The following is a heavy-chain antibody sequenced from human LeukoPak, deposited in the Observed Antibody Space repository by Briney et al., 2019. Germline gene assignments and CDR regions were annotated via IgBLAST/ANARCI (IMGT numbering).Heavy chain of an antibody. D-gene: IGHD4-17*01. CDR3: ARGADYGDYLDV. CDR1: GGTFSSYA. J-gene: IGHJ6*02. Sequence: SVKVSCKASGGTFSSYAISWVRQAPGQGLEWMGGIIPIFGTANYAQKFQGRVTITADESTSTAYMELSSLRSEDTAVYYCARGADYGDYLDVWGQGTTVTVSS. V-gene: IGHV1-69*13. CDR2: IIPIFGTA.